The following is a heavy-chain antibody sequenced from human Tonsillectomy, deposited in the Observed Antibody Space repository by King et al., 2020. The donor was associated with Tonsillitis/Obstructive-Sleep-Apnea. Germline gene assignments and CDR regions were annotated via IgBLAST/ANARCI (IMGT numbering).Heavy chain of an antibody. J-gene: IGHJ6*03. CDR3: ARHNRGDILTGYDYYMDV. Sequence: QLVQSGAEVKKPGESLRISCKGSGYSFTNYWISWVRQMPGKGLEWMGRIDPGDSYTNYTPSFQGLVTISADKSISTAYLQWSSLKASDTAMYYCARHNRGDILTGYDYYMDVWGKGTTVTVSS. CDR1: GYSFTNYW. CDR2: IDPGDSYT. V-gene: IGHV5-10-1*01. D-gene: IGHD3-9*01.